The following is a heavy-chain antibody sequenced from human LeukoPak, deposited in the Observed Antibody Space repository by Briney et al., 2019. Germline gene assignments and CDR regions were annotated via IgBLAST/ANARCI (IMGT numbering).Heavy chain of an antibody. CDR1: GFTFSSYA. Sequence: GGSLRLSCAASGFTFSSYAMSWVRQAPGKGPEWVSAISGSGGSTYYADSVKGRFTISRDNSKNTLYLQMNSLRAEDTAVYYCARGPGLNYYYYMDVWGKGTTVTVSS. CDR3: ARGPGLNYYYYMDV. CDR2: ISGSGGST. D-gene: IGHD3/OR15-3a*01. V-gene: IGHV3-23*01. J-gene: IGHJ6*03.